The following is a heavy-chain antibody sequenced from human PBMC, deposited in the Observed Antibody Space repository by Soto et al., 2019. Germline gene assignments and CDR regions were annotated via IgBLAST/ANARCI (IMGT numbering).Heavy chain of an antibody. D-gene: IGHD2-21*02. CDR1: GFPFTSYA. J-gene: IGHJ4*02. CDR3: ARSIGVVTALDY. V-gene: IGHV1-3*05. Sequence: VQLVQSGAEEKKPGASVKVSCEASGFPFTSYAMRWVRPAPGHRLEWMGWINAGTGNTNYSQKCQGRVTSNRHTTASTAYMELSSLRSEDTAVYYWARSIGVVTALDYWGQGTLVTVSS. CDR2: INAGTGNT.